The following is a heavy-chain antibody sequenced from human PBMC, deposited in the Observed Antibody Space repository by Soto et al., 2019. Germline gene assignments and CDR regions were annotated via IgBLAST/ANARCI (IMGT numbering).Heavy chain of an antibody. D-gene: IGHD3-10*01. CDR1: GGSFSGYY. J-gene: IGHJ4*02. CDR2: INHSGST. Sequence: SETLSLTCAVYGGSFSGYYWTWIRQPPGTGLEWIGEINHSGSTNYNPSLKSRVTISVDTSKNQFSLKLTSVTAADTAVYYCACLWLATSAECNCASRLVYWGQGTLVTVSS. V-gene: IGHV4-34*01. CDR3: ACLWLATSAECNCASRLVY.